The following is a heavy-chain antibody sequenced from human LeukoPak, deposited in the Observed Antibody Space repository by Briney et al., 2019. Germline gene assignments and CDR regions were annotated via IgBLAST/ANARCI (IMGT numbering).Heavy chain of an antibody. J-gene: IGHJ1*01. CDR1: GGTFSKYT. CDR2: ITPLFGTA. D-gene: IGHD2-15*01. Sequence: SVKVSCKASGGTFSKYTISWVRQRPGQGLEWMGGITPLFGTANYAQKFQGRVTITADESASTAYMELSSLRSEDTAVYYCARDPSDIRSLIAHWGQGTLVTVSS. CDR3: ARDPSDIRSLIAH. V-gene: IGHV1-69*13.